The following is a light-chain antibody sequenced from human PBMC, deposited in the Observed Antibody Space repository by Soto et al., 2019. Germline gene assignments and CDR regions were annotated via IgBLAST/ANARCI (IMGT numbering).Light chain of an antibody. Sequence: QSALTQPASVSGSLGQSITFSCTGASSDVGYYDLVSWYQQHPGKAPKLIIYEGTKRPSGISNRFSGSMSGTTASLTISGLQAEDEANYYCCSYGGGNTFEVGFGGGTKLTVL. CDR3: CSYGGGNTFEVG. V-gene: IGLV2-23*03. J-gene: IGLJ2*01. CDR1: SSDVGYYDL. CDR2: EGT.